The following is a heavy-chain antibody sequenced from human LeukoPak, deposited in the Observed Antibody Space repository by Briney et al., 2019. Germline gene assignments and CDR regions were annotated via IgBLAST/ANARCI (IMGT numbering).Heavy chain of an antibody. Sequence: SETLSLTCTVSGGSISSYYWSWIRQPPGKGLEWIGYIYYSVSTNYNPFLKSRVTISVDTSKNQFSLKLSSVTAADTAVYYCASAIQLWSENYFDYWGQGTLVTVSS. V-gene: IGHV4-59*08. CDR2: IYYSVST. J-gene: IGHJ4*02. CDR1: GGSISSYY. D-gene: IGHD5-18*01. CDR3: ASAIQLWSENYFDY.